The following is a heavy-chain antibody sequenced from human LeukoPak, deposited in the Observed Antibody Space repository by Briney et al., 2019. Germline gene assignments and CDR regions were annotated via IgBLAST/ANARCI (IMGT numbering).Heavy chain of an antibody. D-gene: IGHD6-13*01. Sequence: PWGSLRLSCTASGFTFSSYWMHWVRQAPGKGLVWVSRINSDGRSTTYADSVKGRFTISRDNAKNTLYLQMNSLRAEDTAVYYCALSREAAGTVFDDWGQGTLVTVSS. CDR1: GFTFSSYW. CDR2: INSDGRST. J-gene: IGHJ4*02. CDR3: ALSREAAGTVFDD. V-gene: IGHV3-74*01.